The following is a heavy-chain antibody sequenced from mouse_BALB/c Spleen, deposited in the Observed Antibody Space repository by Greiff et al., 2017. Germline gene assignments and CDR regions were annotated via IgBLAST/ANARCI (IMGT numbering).Heavy chain of an antibody. D-gene: IGHD2-4*01. CDR2: IDPENGDT. V-gene: IGHV14-4*02. CDR1: GFNIKDYY. CDR3: NVYDYDVY. Sequence: EVQLQQSGAELVRSGASVKLSCTASGFNIKDYYMHWVKQRPEQGLEWIGWIDPENGDTEYAPKFQGKATMTADTSSNTAYLQLSSLTSEDTAVYYCNVYDYDVYWGQGTLVTVSA. J-gene: IGHJ3*01.